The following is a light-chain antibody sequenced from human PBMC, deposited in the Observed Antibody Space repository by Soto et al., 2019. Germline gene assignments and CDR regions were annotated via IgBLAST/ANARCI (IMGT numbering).Light chain of an antibody. J-gene: IGKJ1*01. CDR3: QQYNNWPQT. Sequence: EIVMTQSPATLSVSPGERATLSCRASQSVSSNLVWYQQKPGQAPRLLIYGASTRATGIPARFSGSGSGTEFTRTISSLQSEDFAVYYCQQYNNWPQTFGQGTKVEIK. CDR1: QSVSSN. V-gene: IGKV3-15*01. CDR2: GAS.